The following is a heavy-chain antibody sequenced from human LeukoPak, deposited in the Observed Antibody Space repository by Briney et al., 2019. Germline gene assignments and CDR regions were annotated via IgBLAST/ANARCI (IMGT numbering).Heavy chain of an antibody. D-gene: IGHD3-22*01. CDR3: ARMYYSDNSGQWVDY. CDR1: GYSFTTYW. J-gene: IGHJ4*02. Sequence: GGSLQISCRGSGYSFTTYWIGWVRQMPGKGLEWMGIIYPGDSNIRYRLSFQGQVTISADKSISTAYLQWSNLKASDTGMYYCARMYYSDNSGQWVDYWGQGTLVTVSS. V-gene: IGHV5-51*01. CDR2: IYPGDSNI.